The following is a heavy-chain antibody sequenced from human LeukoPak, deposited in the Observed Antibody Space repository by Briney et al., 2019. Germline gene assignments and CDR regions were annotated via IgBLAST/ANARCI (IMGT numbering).Heavy chain of an antibody. V-gene: IGHV3-11*01. CDR2: ISSSGSTI. CDR1: GFTFSDYY. Sequence: PGGSLRLSCAASGFTFSDYYMSWIRQAPGKGLEWVSYISSSGSTIYHADSVKGRFTISRDNAKNSLYLQMNSLRAEDTAVYYCARDNSWELLLDYWGQGTLVTVSS. J-gene: IGHJ4*02. CDR3: ARDNSWELLLDY. D-gene: IGHD1-26*01.